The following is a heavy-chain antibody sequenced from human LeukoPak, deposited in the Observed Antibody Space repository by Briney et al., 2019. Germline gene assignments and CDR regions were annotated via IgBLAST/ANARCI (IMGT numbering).Heavy chain of an antibody. CDR3: ASLRYSSSSDY. J-gene: IGHJ4*02. D-gene: IGHD6-6*01. CDR1: GLTLSSYW. Sequence: GGSLRPSCAAAGLTLSSYWMDWVCRGPGKGVWRGSRVNSAVSSTSYAESLKGRLPYPRDNAKTTPSLHINSLIAENTAGYYIASLRYSSSSDYWGQGTLVTVSS. V-gene: IGHV3-74*01. CDR2: VNSAVSST.